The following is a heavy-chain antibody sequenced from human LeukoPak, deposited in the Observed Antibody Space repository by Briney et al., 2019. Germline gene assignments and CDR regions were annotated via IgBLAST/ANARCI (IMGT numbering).Heavy chain of an antibody. J-gene: IGHJ2*01. D-gene: IGHD5-24*01. CDR3: TRDKRFLHWYFDL. V-gene: IGHV3-66*01. CDR2: IHSDGKT. Sequence: GGSLRLSCAVSGFTVSNNYMSWVRQAPGKGLEWVSVIHSDGKTYYADSVKGRFIISRDNPNNMVFLQMDSLRAEDTAFYYCTRDKRFLHWYFDLWGRGTLVTVSS. CDR1: GFTVSNNY.